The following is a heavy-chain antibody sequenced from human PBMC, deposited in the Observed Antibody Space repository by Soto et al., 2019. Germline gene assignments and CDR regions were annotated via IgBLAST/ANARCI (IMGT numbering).Heavy chain of an antibody. D-gene: IGHD2-15*01. CDR3: ATRPPQIVVTLLPFPS. Sequence: SETLSLTCAVSGGSISSGGYSWSWIRQPPGKGLEWIGYIYHSGSTYYNPSLKSRVTISVDRSNNQFSLKLSSMTGADTAVYYCATRPPQIVVTLLPFPSWGQGTPVTVSS. CDR1: GGSISSGGYS. V-gene: IGHV4-30-2*01. CDR2: IYHSGST. J-gene: IGHJ5*02.